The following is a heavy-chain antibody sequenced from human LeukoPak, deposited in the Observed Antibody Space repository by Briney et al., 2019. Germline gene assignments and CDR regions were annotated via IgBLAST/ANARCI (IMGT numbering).Heavy chain of an antibody. CDR3: ASIRLQSYYFDY. CDR1: GGSISSYY. V-gene: IGHV4-59*01. CDR2: IYYSGST. D-gene: IGHD4-11*01. Sequence: SGTLSLTCTVSGGSISSYYWSWIRQPPGKGLEWIGYIYYSGSTNYNPSLKSRVTISVDTSKNQFSLKLSSVTAADTAVYYCASIRLQSYYFDYWGLGTLVTVSS. J-gene: IGHJ4*02.